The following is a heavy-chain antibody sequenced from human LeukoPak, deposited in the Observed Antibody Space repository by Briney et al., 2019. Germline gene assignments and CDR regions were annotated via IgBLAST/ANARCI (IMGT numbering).Heavy chain of an antibody. J-gene: IGHJ2*01. Sequence: ASVKLSCTASGYTFTGYYMHWVRQAPGQGLEWMGWINPNSGGTNYAQKFQGRVTMTRDTSITTAYMELSRLSSDDTAVYYCARHPGKVTNDWYFDLWGRGTLVTVSS. CDR3: ARHPGKVTNDWYFDL. CDR1: GYTFTGYY. CDR2: INPNSGGT. D-gene: IGHD4-23*01. V-gene: IGHV1-2*02.